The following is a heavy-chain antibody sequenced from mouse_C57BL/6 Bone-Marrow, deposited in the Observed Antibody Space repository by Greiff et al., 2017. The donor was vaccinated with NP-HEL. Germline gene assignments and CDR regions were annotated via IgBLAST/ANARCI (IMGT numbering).Heavy chain of an antibody. V-gene: IGHV3-6*01. CDR3: ARDGLYDGYYYYYAMDY. CDR2: ISYDGSN. D-gene: IGHD2-3*01. CDR1: GYSITSGYY. Sequence: EVQLHESGPGLVKPSQSLSLTCSVTGYSITSGYYWNWIRQFPGNKLEWMGYISYDGSNNYNPSLKNRISITRDTSKNQFFLKLNSVTTEDTATYYCARDGLYDGYYYYYAMDYWGQGTSVTVSS. J-gene: IGHJ4*01.